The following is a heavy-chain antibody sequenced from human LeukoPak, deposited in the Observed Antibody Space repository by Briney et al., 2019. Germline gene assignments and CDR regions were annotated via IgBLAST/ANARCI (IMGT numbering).Heavy chain of an antibody. Sequence: EGSLRLSCAASGFTFSSYAMSWVRQAPGKGLEWVSAISGSGGSTYYADSVKGRFTISRDNSKNTLYLQMNSLRAEDTAVYYCAKDLRFLEWLFIHWGQGTPVTVSS. CDR2: ISGSGGST. V-gene: IGHV3-23*01. J-gene: IGHJ4*02. CDR1: GFTFSSYA. CDR3: AKDLRFLEWLFIH. D-gene: IGHD3-3*01.